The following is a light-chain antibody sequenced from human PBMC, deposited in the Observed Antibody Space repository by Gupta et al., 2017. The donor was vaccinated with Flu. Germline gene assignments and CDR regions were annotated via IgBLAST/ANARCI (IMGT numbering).Light chain of an antibody. CDR2: DAS. CDR3: QQDGSSQT. Sequence: PATLSLSPGERATLSCGASQSVSSRYLAWYQHKPGLAPRLLIYDASTRASGIPDRFSGSGSGTDFTLTISRLEPEDFAVYYCQQDGSSQTFGQGTKVEIK. V-gene: IGKV3D-20*01. J-gene: IGKJ1*01. CDR1: QSVSSRY.